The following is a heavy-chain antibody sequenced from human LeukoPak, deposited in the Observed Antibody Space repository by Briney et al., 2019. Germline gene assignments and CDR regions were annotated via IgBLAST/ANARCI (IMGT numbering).Heavy chain of an antibody. Sequence: PGGSLRLSCAGSGITFSDYSMNWVRQPPGKGLEWIGEINHSGSTNYNPSLKSRVTISVDTSKNQFSLKLSSVTAADTAVYYCARSAIAAAGTNRRNFQQWGQGTLVNVSS. CDR2: INHSGST. V-gene: IGHV4-34*01. CDR1: GITFSDYS. CDR3: ARSAIAAAGTNRRNFQQ. D-gene: IGHD6-13*01. J-gene: IGHJ1*01.